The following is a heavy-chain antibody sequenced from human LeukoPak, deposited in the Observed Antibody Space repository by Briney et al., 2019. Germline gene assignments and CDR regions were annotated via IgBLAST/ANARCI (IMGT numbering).Heavy chain of an antibody. CDR2: IYSGGST. CDR1: GFTVSSNY. J-gene: IGHJ4*02. D-gene: IGHD3-10*01. CDR3: ARDRVTMVRGVTLEYYFDY. V-gene: IGHV3-53*01. Sequence: GGSLRLSCAASGFTVSSNYMSWVRQAPGKGLEWVSVIYSGGSTYYADSVKGRFTISRDNSKNTLYLQMNSPRAEDTAVYYCARDRVTMVRGVTLEYYFDYWGQGTLVTVSS.